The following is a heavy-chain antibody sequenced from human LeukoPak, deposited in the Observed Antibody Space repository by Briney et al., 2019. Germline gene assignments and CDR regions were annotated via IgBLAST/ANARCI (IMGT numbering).Heavy chain of an antibody. CDR3: ARELRITMVRGVTPFDY. D-gene: IGHD3-10*01. CDR2: INHSGST. V-gene: IGHV4-34*01. J-gene: IGHJ4*02. Sequence: PSETLSLTCAVYGGSFSGYYWSWIRQPPGKWLEWIGEINHSGSTNYNPSLKSRVTISVDTSKNQFSLKLSSVTAADTAVYYCARELRITMVRGVTPFDYWGQGTLVTVSS. CDR1: GGSFSGYY.